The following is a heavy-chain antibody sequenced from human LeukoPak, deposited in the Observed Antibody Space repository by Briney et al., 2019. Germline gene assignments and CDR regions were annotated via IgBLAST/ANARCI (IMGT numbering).Heavy chain of an antibody. J-gene: IGHJ4*02. D-gene: IGHD3-3*01. CDR2: ISAYNGNT. CDR1: GYTFTSYG. Sequence: ASVKVSCKASGYTFTSYGISWVRQAPGQGLEWMGWISAYNGNTNYAQKLQGRVTMTTGTSTSTAYMELRSLRSDDTAVYYCARDYEDFWSGPNPYFDYWGQGTLVTVSS. V-gene: IGHV1-18*01. CDR3: ARDYEDFWSGPNPYFDY.